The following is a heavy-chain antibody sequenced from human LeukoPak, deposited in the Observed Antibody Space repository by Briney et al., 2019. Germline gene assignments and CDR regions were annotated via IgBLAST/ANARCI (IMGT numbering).Heavy chain of an antibody. CDR3: AKDGVATITYDY. Sequence: GGSLRLSCAASGLTFSSYAMSWVRQAPGKGLEWVSVISGSGGATYYADSVKGRFTISRDNSKNTLYLQMNSLRAEDTAVYYCAKDGVATITYDYWGQGTLVTVSS. CDR1: GLTFSSYA. V-gene: IGHV3-23*01. J-gene: IGHJ4*02. CDR2: ISGSGGAT. D-gene: IGHD5-12*01.